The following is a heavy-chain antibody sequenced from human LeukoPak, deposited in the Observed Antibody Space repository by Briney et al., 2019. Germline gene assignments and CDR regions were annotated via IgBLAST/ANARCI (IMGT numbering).Heavy chain of an antibody. CDR2: ISAYNSNT. D-gene: IGHD3-3*01. CDR1: GYTFTSYG. V-gene: IGHV1-18*01. J-gene: IGHJ4*02. CDR3: ARSSTAYYDFWSGYYLPDY. Sequence: ASVKVSRKASGYTFTSYGISWVRQAPGQGLEWMGWISAYNSNTNYAQKLQGRVTMTTDTSTSTAYMELRSLRSDDTAVYYCARSSTAYYDFWSGYYLPDYWGQGTLVTVSS.